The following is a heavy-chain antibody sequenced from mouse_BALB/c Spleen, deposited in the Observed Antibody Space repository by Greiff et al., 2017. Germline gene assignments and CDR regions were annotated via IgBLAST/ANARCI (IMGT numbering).Heavy chain of an antibody. D-gene: IGHD2-14*01. CDR1: GFAFSSYD. V-gene: IGHV5-12-1*01. J-gene: IGHJ4*01. CDR2: ISSGGGST. Sequence: EVKLVESGGGLVKPGGSLKLSCAASGFAFSSYDMSWVRQTPEKRLEWVAYISSGGGSTYYPDTVKGRFTISRDNAKNTLYLQMSSLKSEDTAMYYCARQMRYDGAMDYWGQGTSVTVSS. CDR3: ARQMRYDGAMDY.